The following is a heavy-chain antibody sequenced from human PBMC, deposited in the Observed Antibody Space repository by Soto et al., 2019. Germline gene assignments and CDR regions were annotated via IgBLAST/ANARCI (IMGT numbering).Heavy chain of an antibody. D-gene: IGHD2-2*01. CDR3: ARGHLAVVPVASWFYYMDV. V-gene: IGHV1-3*01. CDR2: INAGNGNT. Sequence: ASLKACCKASGYTITNYAVHWVHQAHEQRLEWMGWINAGNGNTRFSQNLQGRVTITRDTSARTVYMELSSLRSEDTAVYYCARGHLAVVPVASWFYYMDVWGKGTTVTVSS. J-gene: IGHJ6*03. CDR1: GYTITNYA.